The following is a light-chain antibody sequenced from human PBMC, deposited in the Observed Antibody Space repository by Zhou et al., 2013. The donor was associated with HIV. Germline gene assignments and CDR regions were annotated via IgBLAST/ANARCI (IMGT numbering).Light chain of an antibody. V-gene: IGKV1-NL1*01. CDR3: QQYYTNPYT. CDR1: QDIGNS. J-gene: IGKJ2*01. Sequence: DVQMTQSPSSLPAAVGDRVIITCRASQDIGNSLAWYQQKPGKAPRLLVYSAFVLESGVPSRFSGSGSGTDYTLAISSLQPEDFATYFCQQYYTNPYTFGPGTNVEIK. CDR2: SAF.